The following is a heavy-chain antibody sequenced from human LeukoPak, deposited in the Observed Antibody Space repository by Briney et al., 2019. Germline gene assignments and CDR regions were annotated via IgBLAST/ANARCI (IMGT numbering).Heavy chain of an antibody. D-gene: IGHD3-3*01. Sequence: ASVTVSCTASGYTFTSYYMHWVRQAPGQGLEWMGLINPSGDSTTYAQKFQGRVTMTRDTSTSTVYMELSSLRSEDTAVYYCARDGAVGYDFWSGYPLYYWGQGTLVTVSS. CDR1: GYTFTSYY. J-gene: IGHJ4*02. CDR3: ARDGAVGYDFWSGYPLYY. V-gene: IGHV1-46*01. CDR2: INPSGDST.